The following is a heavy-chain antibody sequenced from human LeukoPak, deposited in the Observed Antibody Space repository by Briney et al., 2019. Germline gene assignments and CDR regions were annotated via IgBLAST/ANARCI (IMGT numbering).Heavy chain of an antibody. J-gene: IGHJ6*04. V-gene: IGHV1-69*06. CDR1: GGTFSSYA. CDR3: ARGLSRVVVVVAATAYYYYGMDV. D-gene: IGHD2-15*01. CDR2: IIPIFGTA. Sequence: SVKVSCKASGGTFSSYAISWARQAPGQGPEWMGGIIPIFGTANYAQKFQGRVTITADKSTSTAYMELSSLRSEDTAVYYCARGLSRVVVVVAATAYYYYGMDVWGKGTTVTVSS.